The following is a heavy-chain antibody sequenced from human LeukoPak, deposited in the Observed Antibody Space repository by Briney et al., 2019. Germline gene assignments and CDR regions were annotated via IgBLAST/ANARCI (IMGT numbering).Heavy chain of an antibody. V-gene: IGHV3-30*02. J-gene: IGHJ2*01. D-gene: IGHD6-13*01. CDR1: GFTFSSYG. CDR3: ARLAYTSSWYYLYFDL. CDR2: IRYDGSNK. Sequence: GGSLRLSCAASGFTFSSYGMHWVRQAPGKGLEWVAFIRYDGSNKYYADSVEGRFTISRDNAKNTVYLQMNSLRAEDTAVYYCARLAYTSSWYYLYFDLWGRGTLVTVSS.